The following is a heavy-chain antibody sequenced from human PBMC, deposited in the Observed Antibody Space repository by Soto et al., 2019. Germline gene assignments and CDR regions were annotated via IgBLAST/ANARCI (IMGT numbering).Heavy chain of an antibody. CDR3: ASFAWVIWFGSGSYLKKQNNWFDP. D-gene: IGHD3-10*01. Sequence: TLSLTCAVYGGSFSGYYWSWIRQPPGKGLEWIGEINHSGSTNYNPSLKSRVTISVDTSKNQFSPKLSSVTAADTAVYYCASFAWVIWFGSGSYLKKQNNWFDPWGQGTLFTVSS. CDR2: INHSGST. V-gene: IGHV4-34*01. CDR1: GGSFSGYY. J-gene: IGHJ5*02.